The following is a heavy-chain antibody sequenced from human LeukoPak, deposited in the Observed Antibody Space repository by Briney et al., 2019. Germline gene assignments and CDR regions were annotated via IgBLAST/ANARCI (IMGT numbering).Heavy chain of an antibody. CDR1: GFTFSSYA. Sequence: GGSLRLSCVASGFTFSSYALSWVRQAPGKGLEWVSAIIGSGTSTSYADSVKGRFTISRDNSKNTLYLQMNSLRAEDTAVYHCAKWGGYSSSWARDEAFDIWGQGTMVTVSS. J-gene: IGHJ3*02. D-gene: IGHD6-13*01. V-gene: IGHV3-23*01. CDR2: IIGSGTST. CDR3: AKWGGYSSSWARDEAFDI.